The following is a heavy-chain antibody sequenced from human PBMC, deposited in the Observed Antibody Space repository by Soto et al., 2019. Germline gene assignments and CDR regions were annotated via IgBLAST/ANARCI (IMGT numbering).Heavy chain of an antibody. CDR3: ARDRPSDDSSGYNYLDY. V-gene: IGHV3-33*01. D-gene: IGHD3-22*01. J-gene: IGHJ4*02. CDR2: IWYDGSNK. Sequence: AGGSLRLSCAASGFTFSSYGMHWVCQAPGKGLEWVAVIWYDGSNKYYADSVKGRFTISRDNSKNTLYLQMNSLRAEDTAVYDCARDRPSDDSSGYNYLDYWGQGTLVTVSS. CDR1: GFTFSSYG.